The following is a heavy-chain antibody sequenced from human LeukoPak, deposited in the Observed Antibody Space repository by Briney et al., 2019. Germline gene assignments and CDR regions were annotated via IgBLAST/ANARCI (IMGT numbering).Heavy chain of an antibody. D-gene: IGHD3-22*01. CDR1: GFTFSSCS. J-gene: IGHJ4*02. V-gene: IGHV3-21*01. Sequence: GGSLRLSCAASGFTFSSCSMNWVRQAPGKGLEWVSSISRSGTYISYADSVKGRFTISRDNAKNSLYLQMNSLRAEDTGVYYCARDGGYYYDVYYFDYWGQGTLVTVSS. CDR3: ARDGGYYYDVYYFDY. CDR2: ISRSGTYI.